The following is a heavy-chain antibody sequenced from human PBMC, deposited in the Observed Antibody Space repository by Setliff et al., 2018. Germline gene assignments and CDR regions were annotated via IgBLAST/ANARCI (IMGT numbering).Heavy chain of an antibody. V-gene: IGHV1-24*01. CDR3: ARGEGIVASSGWYPTSFDY. D-gene: IGHD6-19*01. CDR1: GYTLTELS. CDR2: FDPEDGET. Sequence: GASVKVSCKVSGYTLTELSMHWVRQAPGKGLEWMGGFDPEDGETIYAQKFQGRVTITADESTSTAYMELSSLRSEDTAVYYCARGEGIVASSGWYPTSFDYWGQGTLVTVSS. J-gene: IGHJ4*02.